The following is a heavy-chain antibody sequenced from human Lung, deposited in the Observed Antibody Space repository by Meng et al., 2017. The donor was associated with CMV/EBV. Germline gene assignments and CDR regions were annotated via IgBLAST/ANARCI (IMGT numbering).Heavy chain of an antibody. CDR2: IYYTGST. CDR1: GGSISSGDYY. CDR3: ARVGGCSGGGCYHRLFDY. J-gene: IGHJ4*02. V-gene: IGHV4-30-4*01. D-gene: IGHD2-15*01. Sequence: VPAQGVGPVLVTHTQTLSLTCTVSGGSISSGDYYWSWIRQPPGKGLEWIGYIYYTGSTYYNPSLKSRVIISVDTSKNQFSLKLNSVTAADTAVYYCARVGGCSGGGCYHRLFDYWGQGTLVTVSS.